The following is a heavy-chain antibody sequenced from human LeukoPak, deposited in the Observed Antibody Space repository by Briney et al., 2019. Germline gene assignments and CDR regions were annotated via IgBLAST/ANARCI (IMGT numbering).Heavy chain of an antibody. CDR3: ARDYYDSTTSKGLDY. V-gene: IGHV1-2*02. J-gene: IGHJ4*02. CDR2: INPNSGGT. Sequence: ASVKVSCKASGYTFTGYYMHWVRQAPGQGLEWMGWINPNSGGTNYAQKFQGRVTMTRDTSISTAYMELSRLRSDDTAVYCCARDYYDSTTSKGLDYWGQGTLVTVSS. D-gene: IGHD3-22*01. CDR1: GYTFTGYY.